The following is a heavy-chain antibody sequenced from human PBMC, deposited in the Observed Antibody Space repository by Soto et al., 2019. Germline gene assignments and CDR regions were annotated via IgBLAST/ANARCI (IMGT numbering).Heavy chain of an antibody. CDR3: VRDRGDYIWGSYRYNAFDI. D-gene: IGHD3-16*02. V-gene: IGHV6-1*01. J-gene: IGHJ3*02. CDR2: TYYRSKWYN. Sequence: SQTLSLTCAISGDSVSSNSAAWNWIRQSPSRGLEWLGRTYYRSKWYNDYAVSVKSRITINPDTSKNQFSLQLNSVTPEDTAVYYCVRDRGDYIWGSYRYNAFDIWGQGTMVTVSS. CDR1: GDSVSSNSAA.